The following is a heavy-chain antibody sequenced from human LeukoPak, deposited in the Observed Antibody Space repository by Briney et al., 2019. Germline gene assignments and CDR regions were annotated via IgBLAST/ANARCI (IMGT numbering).Heavy chain of an antibody. D-gene: IGHD5-18*01. CDR2: INRNGGRT. CDR1: GFTFDDYA. V-gene: IGHV3-9*01. CDR3: AKDNTRGYSYGYASDIDY. Sequence: GRSLRLSCAASGFTFDDYAMHWVRQAPGKGLEWVSDINRNGGRTDYADSVKGRFTISRDNSKNTLYLQMNSLRAEDTAVYYCAKDNTRGYSYGYASDIDYWGQGTLVTVSS. J-gene: IGHJ4*02.